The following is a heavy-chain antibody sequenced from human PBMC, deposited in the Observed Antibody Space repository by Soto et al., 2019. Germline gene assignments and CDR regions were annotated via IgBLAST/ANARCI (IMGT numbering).Heavy chain of an antibody. Sequence: SETLSPICPVSDASNCSTIYNWVWIRQTPGKVLEWIGSIYYSGSTYYNPSLKSRVTMSVDTSKNQFSLKLSSVTAADTAVYYCARQGNHPDSTGYYYYFDYWGQGALVTVS. J-gene: IGHJ4*02. CDR2: IYYSGST. CDR1: DASNCSTIYN. D-gene: IGHD3-22*01. CDR3: ARQGNHPDSTGYYYYFDY. V-gene: IGHV4-39*01.